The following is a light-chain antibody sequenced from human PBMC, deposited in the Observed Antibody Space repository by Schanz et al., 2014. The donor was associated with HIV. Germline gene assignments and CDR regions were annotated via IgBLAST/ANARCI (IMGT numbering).Light chain of an antibody. CDR3: QSFDSSLNGVV. Sequence: QSVLTQPPSASGTPGQRVTISCSGSNSNIGSNAVTWYQQLPGTAPKLLIYTNDQRPSGVPDRFSGSKSGTSASLAISGLQSEDEADYFCQSFDSSLNGVVFGGGTQLTVL. V-gene: IGLV1-44*01. J-gene: IGLJ3*02. CDR1: NSNIGSNA. CDR2: TND.